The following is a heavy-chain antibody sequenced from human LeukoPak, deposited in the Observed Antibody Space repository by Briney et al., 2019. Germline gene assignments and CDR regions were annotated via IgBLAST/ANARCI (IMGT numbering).Heavy chain of an antibody. V-gene: IGHV1-18*01. CDR3: ATDVIMVRGQLGVFDI. Sequence: ASVKVSCKASGYTFTSYGISWVRQAPGQGLEWMGWISAYNGNTNYAQKFQGRVTMTEDTSTDTAYMELSSLRSEDTAVYYCATDVIMVRGQLGVFDIWGQGTMVTVSP. CDR1: GYTFTSYG. J-gene: IGHJ3*02. CDR2: ISAYNGNT. D-gene: IGHD3-10*01.